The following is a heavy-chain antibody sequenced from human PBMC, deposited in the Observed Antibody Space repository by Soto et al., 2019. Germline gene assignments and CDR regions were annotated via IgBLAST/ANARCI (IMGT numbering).Heavy chain of an antibody. Sequence: ASVKVSCKASGYTFTAYYIHWVRQAPGQGLEWMGWISPNDGGTKYAQNFQDRVTMTSDTSITTAYMELSRLTSDDTAVYFCARDSYSGSYVHWGQGTLVTVSS. D-gene: IGHD1-26*01. CDR2: ISPNDGGT. J-gene: IGHJ4*02. CDR1: GYTFTAYY. V-gene: IGHV1-2*02. CDR3: ARDSYSGSYVH.